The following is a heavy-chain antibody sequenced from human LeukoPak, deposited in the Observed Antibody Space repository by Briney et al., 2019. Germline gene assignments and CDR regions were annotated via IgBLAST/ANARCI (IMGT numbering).Heavy chain of an antibody. Sequence: SVKVSCKASAGTFSSYAISWMRQAPGQGLEWMGGIIPIFGTANYAQKFQGRVTITTDESTSTAYMELSSLRSEDTAVYYCASGAAAGYFDYWGQGTLVTVSS. CDR3: ASGAAAGYFDY. CDR1: AGTFSSYA. CDR2: IIPIFGTA. V-gene: IGHV1-69*05. D-gene: IGHD6-13*01. J-gene: IGHJ4*02.